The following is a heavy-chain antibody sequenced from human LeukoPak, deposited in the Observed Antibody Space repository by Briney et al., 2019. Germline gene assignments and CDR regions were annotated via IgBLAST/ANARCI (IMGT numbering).Heavy chain of an antibody. D-gene: IGHD2-15*01. CDR3: ARQQVAYYYYYGMDV. CDR2: IYPGDSDT. V-gene: IGHV5-51*01. Sequence: GESLKISCKGSGYSFTTYWIAWVRQMPGKGQEWMGIIYPGDSDTRYSPSFQGQVTISADKSISTAFLQWSSLKASDTAMYYCARQQVAYYYYYGMDVWGKGTRSPSPQ. J-gene: IGHJ6*04. CDR1: GYSFTTYW.